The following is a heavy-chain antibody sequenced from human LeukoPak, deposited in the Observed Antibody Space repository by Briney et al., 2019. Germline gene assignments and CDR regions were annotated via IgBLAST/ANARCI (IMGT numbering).Heavy chain of an antibody. CDR1: GGSISSGDYY. D-gene: IGHD2-2*01. J-gene: IGHJ5*02. Sequence: SETLSLTCTVSGGSISSGDYYWRWIRQPPGKGLEWIGYIYYSGSTYYNPSLKSRVTISVDTSKNQFSLKLSSVTAADTAVYYCARETVLAATTNWFDPWGQGTLVTVSS. V-gene: IGHV4-30-4*08. CDR2: IYYSGST. CDR3: ARETVLAATTNWFDP.